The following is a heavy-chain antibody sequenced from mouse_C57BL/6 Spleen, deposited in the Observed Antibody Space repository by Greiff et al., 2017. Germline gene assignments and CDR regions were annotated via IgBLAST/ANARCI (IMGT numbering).Heavy chain of an antibody. CDR2: IWGDGST. J-gene: IGHJ4*01. CDR3: ANGGYAMDY. V-gene: IGHV2-3*01. Sequence: QVQLQQSGPGLVAPSQSLSITCTVSGFSLTSYGVSWVRQPPGKGLEWLGVIWGDGSTNYHSALISRLSTSKDNSTCHVFLKLNSLQTADTATYFCANGGYAMDYWGQGTSVTVSS. CDR1: GFSLTSYG.